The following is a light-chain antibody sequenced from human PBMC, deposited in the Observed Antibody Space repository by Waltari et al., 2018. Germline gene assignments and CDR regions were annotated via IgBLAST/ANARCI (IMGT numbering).Light chain of an antibody. Sequence: QSVLTQSPSTSGTPGQRVTISCSGSNSNIGHNHVYWYQQLPGTAPKLLIYRSVLRPSGVPVRFSGSRSGTSASLAISGLRSEDEAHYYCFVWDDSLSGLWVFGGGTKLTVL. V-gene: IGLV1-47*01. CDR2: RSV. CDR1: NSNIGHNH. J-gene: IGLJ3*02. CDR3: FVWDDSLSGLWV.